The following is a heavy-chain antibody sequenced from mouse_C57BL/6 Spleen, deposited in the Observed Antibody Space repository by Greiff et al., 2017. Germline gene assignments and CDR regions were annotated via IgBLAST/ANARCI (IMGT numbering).Heavy chain of an antibody. D-gene: IGHD1-1*02. CDR1: GYAFSSSW. Sequence: VQLQQSGPELVKPGASVKISCKASGYAFSSSWMNWVKQRPGKGLEWIGRIYPGDGDTNYNGKFKGKATLTADKSSSTASMQLSSLTTGDSAVYFCSRYGHPWFAYWGQGTLVTVSA. V-gene: IGHV1-82*01. J-gene: IGHJ3*01. CDR3: SRYGHPWFAY. CDR2: IYPGDGDT.